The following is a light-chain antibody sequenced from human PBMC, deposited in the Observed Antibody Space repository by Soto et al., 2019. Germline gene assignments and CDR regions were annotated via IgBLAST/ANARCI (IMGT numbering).Light chain of an antibody. J-gene: IGLJ3*02. CDR3: SSFTGSSTQV. Sequence: QSALTQPASVXXXLGQSITISCTGTSSDVGGYNYVSWYQQHPGKVPKLMIYEVNNRPSGVSNRFSGSKSANTASLTISGLQADDEADYYCSSFTGSSTQVFGGGTKLTVL. CDR1: SSDVGGYNY. CDR2: EVN. V-gene: IGLV2-14*01.